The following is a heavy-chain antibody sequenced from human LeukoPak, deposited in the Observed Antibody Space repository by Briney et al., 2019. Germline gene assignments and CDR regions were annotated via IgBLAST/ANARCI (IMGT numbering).Heavy chain of an antibody. CDR3: AREELPERYCSSTSCYSSRFDP. CDR1: GYTFTSYY. D-gene: IGHD2-2*01. CDR2: INPSGGST. Sequence: ASVKVSCKASGYTFTSYYMHWVRQAPGQGLEWMGIINPSGGSTSYAQKFQGRVTMTRDTSTSTVYMELSSLRSEDTAVYYCAREELPERYCSSTSCYSSRFDPWGQGTLVTVSS. V-gene: IGHV1-46*01. J-gene: IGHJ5*02.